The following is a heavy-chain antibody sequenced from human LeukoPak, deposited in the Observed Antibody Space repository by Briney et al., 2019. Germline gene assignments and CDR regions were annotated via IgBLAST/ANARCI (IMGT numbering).Heavy chain of an antibody. Sequence: PGGSLRLSCAASGFTFSSYGMHWVRQAPGKGLEWVAVIWYDGSNKYYADSVKGRFTISRDNSKNTLYLQMNSLRAEDTAVYYSARDGNDILTGYYYYYYMDVWGKGTTVTVSS. CDR2: IWYDGSNK. V-gene: IGHV3-33*01. J-gene: IGHJ6*03. CDR3: ARDGNDILTGYYYYYYMDV. D-gene: IGHD3-9*01. CDR1: GFTFSSYG.